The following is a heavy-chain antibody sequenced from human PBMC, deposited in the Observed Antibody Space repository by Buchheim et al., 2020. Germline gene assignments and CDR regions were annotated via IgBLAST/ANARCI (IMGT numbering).Heavy chain of an antibody. D-gene: IGHD3-16*01. Sequence: HVQLQESGPGLVKPSETLSLICTVSGGSISDTYWSWIRQSPGKGLEWLGYIYYSGTTNYNTSLKSRVTISVDKSKNQFSLKLSSVTAADTAVYYCARVGLGRHYFDYWGQGIL. CDR3: ARVGLGRHYFDY. J-gene: IGHJ4*02. V-gene: IGHV4-59*01. CDR1: GGSISDTY. CDR2: IYYSGTT.